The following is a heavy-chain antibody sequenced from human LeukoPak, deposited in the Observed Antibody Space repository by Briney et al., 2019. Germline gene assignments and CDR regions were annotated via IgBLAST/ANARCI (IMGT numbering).Heavy chain of an antibody. CDR3: ARAQTSYPTGIAVADLDY. Sequence: PGGSLRLSCAASGFTFSSYALHWVRQAPGKGLEWVAVISYDGSNKYYADSVKGRFTISRDNSKNTLYLQMNSLRAEDTAVYYCARAQTSYPTGIAVADLDYWGQGTLVTVSS. CDR2: ISYDGSNK. V-gene: IGHV3-30*04. J-gene: IGHJ4*02. D-gene: IGHD6-19*01. CDR1: GFTFSSYA.